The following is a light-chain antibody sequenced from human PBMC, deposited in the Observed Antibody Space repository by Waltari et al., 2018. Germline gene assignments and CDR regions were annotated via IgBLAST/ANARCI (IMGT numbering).Light chain of an antibody. CDR3: QQRGDWPLT. J-gene: IGKJ3*01. CDR2: DAT. CDR1: QRVSSD. Sequence: EIVLTQSPATLSLSPGERATLPCRASQRVSSDLAWYQQKPGQAPRLLLYDATNRATDIPARFSGTGSGTDFTLTISSLEPEDFAIYYCQQRGDWPLTFGPGTKVDIK. V-gene: IGKV3-11*01.